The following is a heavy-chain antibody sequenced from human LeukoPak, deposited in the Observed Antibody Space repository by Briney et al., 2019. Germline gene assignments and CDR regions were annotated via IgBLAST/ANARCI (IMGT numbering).Heavy chain of an antibody. CDR2: IYPGDSDT. Sequence: GESLKISCKGSGYSFTSYWIGWVRQMPGKGLEWMGIIYPGDSDTRYSPSFQGQVTISADKSISTAYLQWSSLKASDTAMYYCALTLTMIVVVPHAFDIWGQGTMVTVSS. V-gene: IGHV5-51*01. CDR1: GYSFTSYW. CDR3: ALTLTMIVVVPHAFDI. J-gene: IGHJ3*02. D-gene: IGHD3-22*01.